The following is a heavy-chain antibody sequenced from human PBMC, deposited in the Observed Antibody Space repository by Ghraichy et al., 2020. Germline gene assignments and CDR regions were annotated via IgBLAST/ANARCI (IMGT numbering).Heavy chain of an antibody. J-gene: IGHJ4*02. V-gene: IGHV4-4*02. Sequence: SETLSLTCAVSGGSITYTNWWSWVRQPPGKGLEWIGEIYHSGSTNYNPSLKSRVTISVDESKNQISLKLTSVTAADTAVYYCARFFPTPKWGQGTLVTVSS. CDR3: ARFFPTPK. D-gene: IGHD3-3*01. CDR1: GGSITYTNW. CDR2: IYHSGST.